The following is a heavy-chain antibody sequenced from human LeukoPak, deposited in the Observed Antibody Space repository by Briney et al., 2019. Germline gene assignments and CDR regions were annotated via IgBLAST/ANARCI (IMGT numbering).Heavy chain of an antibody. CDR3: GSDPHGDYVGALGY. Sequence: GGSLRLSCTDSGFTFSSLALAWLPPAPGKGLEGWATVTSRGVGTQYADYVKGRFTISSDKPQNNIELEMKSLRAEGTAFFYYGSDPHGDYVGALGYWGRGTLVTVP. D-gene: IGHD4-17*01. J-gene: IGHJ4*01. V-gene: IGHV3-23*01. CDR2: VTSRGVGT. CDR1: GFTFSSLA.